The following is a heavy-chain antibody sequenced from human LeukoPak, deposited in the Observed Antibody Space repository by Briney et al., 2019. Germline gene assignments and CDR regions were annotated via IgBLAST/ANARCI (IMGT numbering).Heavy chain of an antibody. D-gene: IGHD1-26*01. CDR1: GFTFSTYS. CDR3: AKMYGGTYNGN. Sequence: PGGSLRLSCAASGFTFSTYSMNWVRQAPGKGLEWVSYIDTGTSTIYYADSVKGRFTISRDNAKNSLFLQMDSLRAEDTAVYYCAKMYGGTYNGNWGQGTLVTVSA. J-gene: IGHJ4*02. CDR2: IDTGTSTI. V-gene: IGHV3-48*01.